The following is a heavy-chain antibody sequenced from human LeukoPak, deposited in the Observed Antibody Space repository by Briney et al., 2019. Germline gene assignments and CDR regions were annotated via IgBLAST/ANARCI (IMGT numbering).Heavy chain of an antibody. CDR3: VTGRYSYGWYDH. V-gene: IGHV4-59*13. D-gene: IGHD1-26*01. CDR2: MYYGGSP. J-gene: IGHJ5*02. CDR1: GGSISSFY. Sequence: SETLSLTCTVSGGSISSFYWSWIRQPPGRGLEWIGYMYYGGSPNYNPSLKSRVITSLDTSKKQFSLKLNSVTTADTAVYYCVTGRYSYGWYDHWGQGILVIVSS.